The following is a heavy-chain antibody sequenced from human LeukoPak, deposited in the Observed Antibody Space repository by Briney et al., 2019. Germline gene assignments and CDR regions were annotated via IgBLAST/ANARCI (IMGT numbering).Heavy chain of an antibody. CDR3: ASSIHHWLLYAFDL. CDR2: IYSGGST. Sequence: GGSLRLSCAASGFTISSYYMNWVRQAPGKGLEWVSVIYSGGSTDYADSVKGRFTISRDNSKNTVFLQMNSLRAEDTAVYYCASSIHHWLLYAFDLWGQGTMVTVSS. D-gene: IGHD3-9*01. V-gene: IGHV3-53*01. J-gene: IGHJ3*01. CDR1: GFTISSYY.